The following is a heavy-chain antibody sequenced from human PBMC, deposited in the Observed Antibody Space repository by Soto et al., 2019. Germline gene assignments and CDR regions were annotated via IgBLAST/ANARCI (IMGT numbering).Heavy chain of an antibody. CDR1: GGSFSGYY. CDR3: ARMGYYYDSSGYYSVYYYYGMDV. CDR2: INHSGST. Sequence: PSETLSLTCAVYGGSFSGYYWSWIRQPPGKGLEWIGEINHSGSTNYNPSLKSRVTISVDTSKNQFSLKLSSVTAADTAVYYCARMGYYYDSSGYYSVYYYYGMDVWGQGTTVTVSS. V-gene: IGHV4-34*01. D-gene: IGHD3-22*01. J-gene: IGHJ6*02.